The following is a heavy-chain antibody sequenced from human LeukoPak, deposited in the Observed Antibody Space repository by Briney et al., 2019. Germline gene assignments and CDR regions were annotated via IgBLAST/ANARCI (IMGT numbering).Heavy chain of an antibody. J-gene: IGHJ6*02. CDR3: IVGSVVPAANYYYYGMDV. CDR1: GYAFTSYG. V-gene: IGHV1-18*01. CDR2: ISAYNGNT. Sequence: GASVKVSCKASGYAFTSYGISWVRQAPGQGLEWMGWISAYNGNTNYAQKLQGRVTMTTDTSTSTAYMELRSLRSDDTAVYYCIVGSVVPAANYYYYGMDVWGQGTTVTVSS. D-gene: IGHD2-2*01.